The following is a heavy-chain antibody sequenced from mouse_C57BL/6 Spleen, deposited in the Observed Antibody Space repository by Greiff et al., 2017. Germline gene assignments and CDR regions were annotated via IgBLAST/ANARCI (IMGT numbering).Heavy chain of an antibody. Sequence: VQLQQPGAELVKPGASVKLSCKASGYTFTSYWMHWVKQRPGRGLEWIGWIDPNSGGTKYNEKFKSKATLTVDKPSSTTYMQLSSLTSEDSAVYYCAREGSYYAMDYWGQGTSVTVSS. D-gene: IGHD3-3*01. CDR1: GYTFTSYW. CDR3: AREGSYYAMDY. J-gene: IGHJ4*01. CDR2: IDPNSGGT. V-gene: IGHV1-72*01.